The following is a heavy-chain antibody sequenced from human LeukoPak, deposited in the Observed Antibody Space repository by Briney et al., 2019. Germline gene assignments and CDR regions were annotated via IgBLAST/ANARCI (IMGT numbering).Heavy chain of an antibody. CDR2: INTNTGNP. V-gene: IGHV7-4-1*02. CDR3: ARLHGGNSNYYYGTDV. J-gene: IGHJ6*02. CDR1: GYTFTRYA. D-gene: IGHD4-23*01. Sequence: ASVKVSCTASGYTFTRYAMNWVRQAPGQGLEWMGWINTNTGNPTYAQDFTGRFVFSLDTSVSTAYLQISSLKAEDTAVYYCARLHGGNSNYYYGTDVWGQGTTVTVSS.